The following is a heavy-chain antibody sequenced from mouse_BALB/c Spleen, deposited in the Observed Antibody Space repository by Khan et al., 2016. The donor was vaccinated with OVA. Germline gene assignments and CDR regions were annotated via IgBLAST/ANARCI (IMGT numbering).Heavy chain of an antibody. CDR1: GYSFTLYY. CDR2: VNPNTDNI. V-gene: IGHV1-26*01. D-gene: IGHD2-14*01. Sequence: VQLQQPGPDLVKPGASVKISCKASGYSFTLYYMSWVKQRPGKSLEWIGRVNPNTDNINYNQEFKGKAILTVDKSSNTAYMELRSLTSEDSAVYFCARGYDFFASWGQGTLVTVSA. CDR3: ARGYDFFAS. J-gene: IGHJ3*01.